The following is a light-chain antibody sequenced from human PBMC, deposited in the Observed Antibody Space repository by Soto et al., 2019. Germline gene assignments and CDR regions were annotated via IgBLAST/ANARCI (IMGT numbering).Light chain of an antibody. CDR3: QQYGSSPT. J-gene: IGKJ5*01. Sequence: EIVLTQSPATLSLSPGERATLSCGASQSINSNYLACYQQKPGLAPRLVIYDTSRRAPGIPDRLTGSGSGTDFTLTISRLEPEDSAIYYCQQYGSSPTFGQGTRLEIK. CDR2: DTS. CDR1: QSINSNY. V-gene: IGKV3D-20*01.